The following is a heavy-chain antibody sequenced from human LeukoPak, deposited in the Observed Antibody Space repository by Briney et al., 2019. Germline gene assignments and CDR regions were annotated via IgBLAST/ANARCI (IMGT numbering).Heavy chain of an antibody. V-gene: IGHV4-34*01. CDR1: GGSFSGYY. Sequence: KPSETLSLTCAVYGGSFSGYYWSWIRQPPGKGLEWIWEIKHSGSTNYNPSLKSRVTISVDTSKKQFSLKLSSVTAADTAVYHCARGVGAAAGLPPFDYWGQGTLVTVSS. D-gene: IGHD6-13*01. CDR3: ARGVGAAAGLPPFDY. CDR2: IKHSGST. J-gene: IGHJ4*02.